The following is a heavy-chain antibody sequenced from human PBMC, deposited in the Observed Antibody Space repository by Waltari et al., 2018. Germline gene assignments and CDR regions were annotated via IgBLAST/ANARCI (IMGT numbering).Heavy chain of an antibody. CDR1: GFTFSTYS. D-gene: IGHD2-2*01. CDR3: ARETSYCTSTSCYWFDY. V-gene: IGHV3-48*01. Sequence: EVQLVESGGGLVQTGGSLRLSCTASGFTFSTYSMNWVRQAPGKGLEWVSYISSSSSTIYYADSVKGRFTISRDNAKNSLYLQMSSLRAEDTAVYYCARETSYCTSTSCYWFDYWGQGTLVTVSS. CDR2: ISSSSSTI. J-gene: IGHJ4*02.